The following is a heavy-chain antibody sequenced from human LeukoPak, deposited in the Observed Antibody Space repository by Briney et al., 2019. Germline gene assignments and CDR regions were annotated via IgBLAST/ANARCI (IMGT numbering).Heavy chain of an antibody. D-gene: IGHD5-24*01. CDR1: GFTFSNYA. CDR3: AKDRRDGYNTDAFDI. Sequence: GGSLRLSCAASGFTFSNYAMHWVRQAPGKGLEWVAFISFDGSDKYYADSVKGRFTISRDNSKNTLYLEMNSLRGEDTAVYYCAKDRRDGYNTDAFDIWGQGTMVTVSS. V-gene: IGHV3-30-3*01. J-gene: IGHJ3*02. CDR2: ISFDGSDK.